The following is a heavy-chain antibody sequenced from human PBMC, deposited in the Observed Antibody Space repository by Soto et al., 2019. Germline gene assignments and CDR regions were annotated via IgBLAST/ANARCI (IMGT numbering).Heavy chain of an antibody. Sequence: QVVESGGGLVQPGGSLRLSCVGSGFTFSSYWMTWVRQAPGKGLEWVANIKPDGSEKNYVDSVEGRFTISRDNVENSLYLQMNDLRAEDTVVYYCARFRDYFALWGQGTLVTVSS. J-gene: IGHJ4*02. CDR1: GFTFSSYW. CDR2: IKPDGSEK. V-gene: IGHV3-7*01. CDR3: ARFRDYFAL. D-gene: IGHD2-21*01.